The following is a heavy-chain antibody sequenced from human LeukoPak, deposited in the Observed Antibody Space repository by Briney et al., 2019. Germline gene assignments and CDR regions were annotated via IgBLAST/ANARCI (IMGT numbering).Heavy chain of an antibody. V-gene: IGHV1-2*06. CDR2: INPNSGGT. Sequence: SVKVSCKASGYTFTGYYMHWVRQAPGQGLEWMGRINPNSGGTNYAQKFQGRVTMTGDTSISTAYMELSRLRSDDTAVYYCARGRITGTTLLHSWGQGTLVTVSS. J-gene: IGHJ5*02. D-gene: IGHD1-7*01. CDR3: ARGRITGTTLLHS. CDR1: GYTFTGYY.